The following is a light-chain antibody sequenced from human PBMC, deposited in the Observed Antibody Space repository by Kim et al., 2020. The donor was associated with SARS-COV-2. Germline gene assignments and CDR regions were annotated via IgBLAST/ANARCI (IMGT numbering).Light chain of an antibody. Sequence: QSALTQPASVSGSPGQSITISCIGTSSDVGGYSYVSWYQQHPGKAPKLMIYDVSKRPSGVSNRFSGSKSGNTASLTISGLQAEDEADYYCSSYTSSSTWVFGGGTQLNVL. CDR2: DVS. J-gene: IGLJ3*02. V-gene: IGLV2-14*01. CDR3: SSYTSSSTWV. CDR1: SSDVGGYSY.